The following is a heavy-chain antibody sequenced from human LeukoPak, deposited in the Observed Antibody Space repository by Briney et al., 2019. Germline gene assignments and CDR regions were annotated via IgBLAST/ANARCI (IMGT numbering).Heavy chain of an antibody. CDR2: ITSSSGYI. Sequence: GGSLRLSCAASGFTFSTYSMNWVRQAPGKGLEWVSSITSSSGYIHYADSVKGRFTISRDNAKNSLYLQMNSLRADDTAVYYCARDSGTSCYDYWGQGTLVTVSS. CDR1: GFTFSTYS. D-gene: IGHD2-2*01. V-gene: IGHV3-21*01. CDR3: ARDSGTSCYDY. J-gene: IGHJ4*02.